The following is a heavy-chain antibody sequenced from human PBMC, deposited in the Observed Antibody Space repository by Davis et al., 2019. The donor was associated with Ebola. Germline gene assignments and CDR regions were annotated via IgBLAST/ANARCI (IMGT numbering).Heavy chain of an antibody. D-gene: IGHD6-19*01. CDR3: ARERYSSGWTPDY. V-gene: IGHV3-33*01. CDR1: GFTFSSYG. Sequence: GGSLRLSCAASGFTFSSYGMHWVRQAPGKGLEWVAVIWYDGSNKYYADSVKGRFTISRDNSKNTLYLQMNSLRAEDTAVYYCARERYSSGWTPDYWGQGTLVTVSS. CDR2: IWYDGSNK. J-gene: IGHJ4*02.